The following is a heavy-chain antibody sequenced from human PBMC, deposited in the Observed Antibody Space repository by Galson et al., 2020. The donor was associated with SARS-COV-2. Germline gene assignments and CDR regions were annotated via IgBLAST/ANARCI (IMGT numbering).Heavy chain of an antibody. CDR3: TATRAY. V-gene: IGHV3-74*01. D-gene: IGHD1-26*01. Sequence: GESLKISCAASGFTFSTYWMHWVRQAPGKGLMWVSRINSDGNITSYADSVKGRFTISRDNAKNTLYLQMNSLTVEDTAVYYCTATRAYWGQGTLVTVSS. CDR1: GFTFSTYW. CDR2: INSDGNIT. J-gene: IGHJ4*02.